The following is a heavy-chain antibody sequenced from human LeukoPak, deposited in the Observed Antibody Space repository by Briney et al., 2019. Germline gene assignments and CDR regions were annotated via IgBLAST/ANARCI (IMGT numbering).Heavy chain of an antibody. D-gene: IGHD2-2*01. Sequence: SQTLSLTCTVSGSSISSGSYYWSWLRQPPGKGLEWIGRIYTSGSTNYNPSLKSRVTISVDTCKNQFSLKLSSVTAADTAVYYCARAPDWYFDLWGRGTLVTVSS. CDR3: ARAPDWYFDL. V-gene: IGHV4-61*02. CDR1: GSSISSGSYY. J-gene: IGHJ2*01. CDR2: IYTSGST.